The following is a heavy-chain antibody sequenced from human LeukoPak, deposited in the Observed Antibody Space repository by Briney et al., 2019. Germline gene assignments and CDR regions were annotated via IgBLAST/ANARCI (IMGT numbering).Heavy chain of an antibody. CDR1: GFTFSSYA. CDR3: AKDDRYSSGWYGVNFDY. CDR2: ISGSGGST. J-gene: IGHJ4*02. V-gene: IGHV3-23*01. Sequence: GGSLRLSCAASGFTFSSYAMSWVRQAPGKGLEWVSAISGSGGSTYYADSVKGRFTISRDNSKNTLYLQMNSLRAEDTAVYYCAKDDRYSSGWYGVNFDYWGQGTLVTVSS. D-gene: IGHD6-19*01.